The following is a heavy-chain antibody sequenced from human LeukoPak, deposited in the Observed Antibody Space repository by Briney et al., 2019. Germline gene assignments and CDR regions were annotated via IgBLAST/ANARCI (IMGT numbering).Heavy chain of an antibody. D-gene: IGHD2-15*01. CDR1: GGSISSGGYY. V-gene: IGHV4-61*02. CDR2: IYTSGST. Sequence: PSETLSLTCTVSGGSISSGGYYWSWIRQPAGKGLEWIGRIYTSGSTNYNPSLKSRVTISVDTSKNQFSLKLSSVTAADTAVYYCARDRGVVVAAISSWFDPWGQGTLVTVSS. CDR3: ARDRGVVVAAISSWFDP. J-gene: IGHJ5*02.